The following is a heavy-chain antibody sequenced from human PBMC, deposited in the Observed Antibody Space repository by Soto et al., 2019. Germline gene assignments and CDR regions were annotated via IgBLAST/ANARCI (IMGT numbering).Heavy chain of an antibody. V-gene: IGHV3-23*01. CDR3: AKDRLRSSWPPEDWFDP. D-gene: IGHD6-13*01. CDR1: GFTFSSYA. Sequence: EVQLLESGGGLVQPGGSLRLSCAASGFTFSSYAMSWVRQAPGKGLEWVSAISGSGGSTYYADSVKGRFTISRDNSKNTLYQQMNSLRAEDTAVYYCAKDRLRSSWPPEDWFDPWGQGTLVTVSS. CDR2: ISGSGGST. J-gene: IGHJ5*02.